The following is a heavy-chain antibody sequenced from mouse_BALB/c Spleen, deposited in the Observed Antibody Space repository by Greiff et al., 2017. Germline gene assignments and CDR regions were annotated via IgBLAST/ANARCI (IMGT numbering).Heavy chain of an antibody. CDR3: ARGGIRLRLPAY. V-gene: IGHV1-39*01. D-gene: IGHD1-2*01. CDR1: GYSFTDYI. J-gene: IGHJ3*01. CDR2: INPYYGST. Sequence: EVQLQQTGPELVKPGASVKISCKASGYSFTDYIMLWVKQSHGKSLEWIGNINPYYGSTSYNLKFKGKATLNVDKSSSTAYMQLNSLTSEDSAVYYCARGGIRLRLPAYWGQGTLVTVSA.